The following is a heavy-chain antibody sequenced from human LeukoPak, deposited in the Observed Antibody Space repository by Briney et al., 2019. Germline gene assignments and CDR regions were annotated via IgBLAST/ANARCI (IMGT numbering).Heavy chain of an antibody. CDR3: ARSREVPHFAH. J-gene: IGHJ4*02. V-gene: IGHV1-2*02. CDR1: GYIFTAYY. CDR2: INPNSDGT. D-gene: IGHD1-26*01. Sequence: ASVKVSCKASGYIFTAYYIHWVRQAPGQGPEWMGWINPNSDGTKFAQKFQGRVTMTRDTSISTAYMELSRLESDDTAVYYCARSREVPHFAHWGQGTLITVSS.